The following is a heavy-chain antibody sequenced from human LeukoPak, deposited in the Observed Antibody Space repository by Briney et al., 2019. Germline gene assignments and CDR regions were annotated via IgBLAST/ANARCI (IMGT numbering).Heavy chain of an antibody. D-gene: IGHD3-22*01. CDR2: ISSSGSTI. J-gene: IGHJ4*02. CDR3: ARDPRDYYDSSGRFDY. V-gene: IGHV3-48*03. CDR1: GFTFSSYE. Sequence: PGGSLRLSCAASGFTFSSYEMNWVRQAPGKGLEWVSYISSSGSTIYYADSAKGRFTISRDNAKNSLYLQMNSLRAEDTAVYYCARDPRDYYDSSGRFDYWGQGTLVTVSS.